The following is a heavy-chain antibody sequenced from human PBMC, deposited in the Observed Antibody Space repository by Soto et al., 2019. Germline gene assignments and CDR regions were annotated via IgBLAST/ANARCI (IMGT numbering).Heavy chain of an antibody. CDR3: VREGFSGYEALDY. D-gene: IGHD5-12*01. V-gene: IGHV4-61*03. Sequence: QVQLQESGPGLVKPSETLSLTCTVSGGSVNSGTDYWSWIRQPPGKGLEWIGYTSNSGSAKYNPSLKSRVTITTDTSTNHFSLKLTSVTAADTAVYYCVREGFSGYEALDYWGQGILVTVSS. J-gene: IGHJ4*02. CDR1: GGSVNSGTDY. CDR2: TSNSGSA.